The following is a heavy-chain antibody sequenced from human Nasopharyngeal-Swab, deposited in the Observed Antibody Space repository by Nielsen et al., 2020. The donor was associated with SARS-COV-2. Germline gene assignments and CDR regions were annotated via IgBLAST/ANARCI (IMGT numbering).Heavy chain of an antibody. J-gene: IGHJ4*02. Sequence: GGSLRLSCAASGFTFSSYWMSWVPQAPGKGLEWVANIKQDGSEKYYVDSVKGRFTISRDNAKNALYLQMNRLRAEDTAVYCCASSVSGDDGAFDYWGQGTLVTVSS. CDR3: ASSVSGDDGAFDY. V-gene: IGHV3-7*01. CDR2: IKQDGSEK. D-gene: IGHD4-17*01. CDR1: GFTFSSYW.